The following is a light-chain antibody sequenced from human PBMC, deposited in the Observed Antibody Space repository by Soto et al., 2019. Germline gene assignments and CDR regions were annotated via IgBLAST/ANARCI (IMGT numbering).Light chain of an antibody. V-gene: IGKV1-39*01. CDR2: AAS. J-gene: IGKJ4*01. CDR3: QQYDNYPLT. Sequence: DLQMTQSPSSLSASVGDRVTITCPANQSNWRYFKWESQKTRETPKLLIYAASSLQSGVPSRFSGSGSGTDFTLTISSLQPDDFATYYCQQYDNYPLTFGGGTKVDIK. CDR1: QSNWRY.